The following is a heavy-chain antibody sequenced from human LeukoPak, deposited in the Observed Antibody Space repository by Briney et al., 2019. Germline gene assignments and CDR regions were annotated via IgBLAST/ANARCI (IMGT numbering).Heavy chain of an antibody. CDR1: GGSISSYY. CDR2: IYTSGST. J-gene: IGHJ4*02. Sequence: ASETLSLTCTVSGGSISSYYWSWIRQPPGKGLEWIGYIYTSGSTNYNPSLKSRVTISVDTSKNQFSLKLSSVTAADTAVYYCARRDGIWEYYFDYWGQGTLVTVSS. CDR3: ARRDGIWEYYFDY. V-gene: IGHV4-4*09. D-gene: IGHD3-3*01.